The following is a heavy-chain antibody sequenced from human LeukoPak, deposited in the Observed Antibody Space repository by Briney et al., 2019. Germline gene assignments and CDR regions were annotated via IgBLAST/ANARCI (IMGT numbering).Heavy chain of an antibody. CDR2: ISGSGGST. J-gene: IGHJ4*02. V-gene: IGHV3-23*01. D-gene: IGHD6-13*01. CDR1: GFTFSSYA. Sequence: GESLKISCAASGFTFSSYAMSWVRQAPGRGLEWVSGISGSGGSTYYADSVKGRFTISRDNSKNTLYLQMDSLRAEDTAVYYCAKGSVSGSSWPLDFWGQGTLVTVSS. CDR3: AKGSVSGSSWPLDF.